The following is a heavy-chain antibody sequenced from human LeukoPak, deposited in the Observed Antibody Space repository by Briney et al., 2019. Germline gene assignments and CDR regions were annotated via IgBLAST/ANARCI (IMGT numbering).Heavy chain of an antibody. J-gene: IGHJ4*02. V-gene: IGHV4-59*01. D-gene: IGHD5-12*01. Sequence: PSETLSLTCTVSGGSISSYYWSWIRQPPGKGLEWIGYIYYSGSTNYNPSLKSRLTISVDTSKNQFSLHLNSVTAADTAVYYCAGDKSGYAGFGYWGQGTLVTVSS. CDR1: GGSISSYY. CDR3: AGDKSGYAGFGY. CDR2: IYYSGST.